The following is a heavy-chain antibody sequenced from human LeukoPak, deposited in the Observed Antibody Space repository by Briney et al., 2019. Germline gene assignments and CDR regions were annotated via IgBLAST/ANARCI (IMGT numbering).Heavy chain of an antibody. CDR3: ARDPLDYYDSSGPTPIDY. CDR1: GGTFSSYA. CDR2: IIPILGIA. V-gene: IGHV1-69*04. Sequence: ASVKVSCKASGGTFSSYAISWVRQAPGQGLEWMGRIIPILGIANYAQKFQGRVTITADKSTGTAYMELSSLRSEDTAVYYCARDPLDYYDSSGPTPIDYWGQGTLVTVSS. J-gene: IGHJ4*02. D-gene: IGHD3-22*01.